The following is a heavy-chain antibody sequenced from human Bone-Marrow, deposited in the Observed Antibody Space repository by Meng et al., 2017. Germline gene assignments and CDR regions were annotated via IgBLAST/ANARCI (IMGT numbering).Heavy chain of an antibody. CDR3: AREGRSHQVGVSVY. J-gene: IGHJ4*02. CDR1: GGSISSSSYY. Sequence: QLQLQESVPGLVKPSETLSLTCSVSGGSISSSSYYWGWIRQPPGKGLEWMGTICYSGSTYYNPSLKSRVTISVDTSKNQFSLKLRFVTAADTAVYYCAREGRSHQVGVSVYWGQGNLVTVSS. V-gene: IGHV4-39*07. D-gene: IGHD2-21*01. CDR2: ICYSGST.